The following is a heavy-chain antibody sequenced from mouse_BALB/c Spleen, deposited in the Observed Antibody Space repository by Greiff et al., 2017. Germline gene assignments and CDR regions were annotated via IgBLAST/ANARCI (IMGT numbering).Heavy chain of an antibody. Sequence: QVQLQQPGAELVKPGASVKMSCKASGYTFTSYNMHWVKQTPGQGLEWIGAIYPGNGDTSYNQKFKDKATLTADKSSSTAYMQLSSLTSEDSAVYYCARVLRPHYLDYWGQGTTLTVSS. CDR1: GYTFTSYN. CDR3: ARVLRPHYLDY. V-gene: IGHV1-12*01. J-gene: IGHJ2*01. CDR2: IYPGNGDT. D-gene: IGHD1-2*01.